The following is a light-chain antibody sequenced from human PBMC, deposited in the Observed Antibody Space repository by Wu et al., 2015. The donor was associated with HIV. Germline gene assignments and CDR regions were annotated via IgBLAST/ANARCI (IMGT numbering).Light chain of an antibody. J-gene: IGKJ1*01. V-gene: IGKV1-NL1*01. CDR1: QNIYNS. Sequence: DMQMTQSPSSLSASVGDRVTITCRASQNIYNSLAWYQQKPGKAPKLLVYAASTLENGVPSRFSGSGSGTVYTLTISSLQPEDFATYWCQEYFTTRSWTFGQGTNGGNQT. CDR2: AAS. CDR3: QEYFTTRSWT.